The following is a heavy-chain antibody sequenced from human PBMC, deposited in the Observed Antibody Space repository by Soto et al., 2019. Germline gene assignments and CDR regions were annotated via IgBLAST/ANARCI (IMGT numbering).Heavy chain of an antibody. CDR1: GCDFTAYD. J-gene: IGHJ6*02. CDR2: MNPINGAT. Sequence: ASVKVSCKASGCDFTAYDINWVRQASGQGLEWMGWMNPINGATGTARRFQGRVSLSGNTATGTAYLELTSLRSDDTAVYYCGRGPSPRAPAGGTPYYYAMDVWGQGTTVTVSS. D-gene: IGHD6-13*01. CDR3: GRGPSPRAPAGGTPYYYAMDV. V-gene: IGHV1-8*02.